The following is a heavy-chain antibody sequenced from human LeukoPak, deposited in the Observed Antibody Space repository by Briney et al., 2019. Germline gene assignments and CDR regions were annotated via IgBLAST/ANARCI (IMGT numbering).Heavy chain of an antibody. Sequence: QPGGSLRLSCAASGFTFSTYAMTWVRQAPGKGLDWVSTISGSGGSTYYADSVKGRFTMSRDNSKNTLYLQINSLRAEDTAIYYCAKSKVWGTYRYTFDSWGQGTLVTVSA. CDR3: AKSKVWGTYRYTFDS. CDR1: GFTFSTYA. J-gene: IGHJ4*02. CDR2: ISGSGGST. V-gene: IGHV3-23*01. D-gene: IGHD3-16*02.